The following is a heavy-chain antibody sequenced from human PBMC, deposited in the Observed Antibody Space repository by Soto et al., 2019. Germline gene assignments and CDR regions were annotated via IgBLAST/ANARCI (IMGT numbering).Heavy chain of an antibody. CDR3: ARIKAYGSGSYYKALDY. Sequence: EVQLVESGGGLVKPGGSLRLSCAASGFTFSSYSMNWVRQAPGKGLEWVSSISSSSSYIYYADSVKGRFTISRDNAKNSLYLKMNSLRAEDTAVYYCARIKAYGSGSYYKALDYWGQGTLVTVSS. J-gene: IGHJ4*02. CDR2: ISSSSSYI. V-gene: IGHV3-21*01. CDR1: GFTFSSYS. D-gene: IGHD3-10*01.